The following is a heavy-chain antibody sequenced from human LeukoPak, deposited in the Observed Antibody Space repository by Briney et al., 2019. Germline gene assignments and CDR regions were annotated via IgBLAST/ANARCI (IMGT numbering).Heavy chain of an antibody. Sequence: GGSLRLSCAASGFTFYVYAMRSVRHAPGGGLEWVSGISWNSGSIVYADSVKGRFTISRDNAKNSLYLQMNSLRAEDMALYYCAKDLYGDPTRGAFDIWGQGTMVTVSS. CDR1: GFTFYVYA. CDR2: ISWNSGSI. J-gene: IGHJ3*02. V-gene: IGHV3-9*03. D-gene: IGHD4-17*01. CDR3: AKDLYGDPTRGAFDI.